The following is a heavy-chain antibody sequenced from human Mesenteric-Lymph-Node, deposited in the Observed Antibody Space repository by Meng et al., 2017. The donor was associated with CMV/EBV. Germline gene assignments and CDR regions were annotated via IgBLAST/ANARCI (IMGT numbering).Heavy chain of an antibody. D-gene: IGHD5-18*01. Sequence: SETLSLTCTASGGSISSSSYYWGWIRQPPGKGLEWIGSIYYSGSTYYNPPLKSRVTISVDTSKNQFSLKLSSVTAADTAVYYCARIPRRVAGGYSYTPLMDVWGQGTTVTVSS. CDR2: IYYSGST. J-gene: IGHJ6*02. V-gene: IGHV4-39*07. CDR3: ARIPRRVAGGYSYTPLMDV. CDR1: GGSISSSSYY.